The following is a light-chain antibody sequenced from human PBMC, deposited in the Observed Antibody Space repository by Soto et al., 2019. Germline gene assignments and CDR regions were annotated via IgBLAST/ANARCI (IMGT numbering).Light chain of an antibody. J-gene: IGLJ1*01. CDR2: EVS. V-gene: IGLV2-14*01. CDR3: SSYTSSSKDV. CDR1: SSDVGGYNY. Sequence: SVLTQPASVSGSPGQSITISCTGTSSDVGGYNYVSWYQQHPGKAPKLMIYEVSNRPSGVSNRFSGSKSGNTASLTISGLQAEDEADYYCSSYTSSSKDVFGTGTKVTVL.